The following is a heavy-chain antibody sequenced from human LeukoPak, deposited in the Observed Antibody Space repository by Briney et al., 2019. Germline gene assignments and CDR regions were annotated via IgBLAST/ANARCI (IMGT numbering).Heavy chain of an antibody. V-gene: IGHV3-66*01. D-gene: IGHD6-19*01. CDR2: IYSGGST. J-gene: IGHJ3*01. Sequence: XXXVRXAXGKGLEWVSVIYSGGSTYYADSVKGRFTISRDNSKNTLYLQMNSLRAEDTAVYYCARAVALWGQGTMVTVSS. CDR3: ARAVAL.